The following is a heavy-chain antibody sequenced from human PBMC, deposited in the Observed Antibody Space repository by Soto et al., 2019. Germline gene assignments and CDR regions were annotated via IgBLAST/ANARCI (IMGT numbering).Heavy chain of an antibody. D-gene: IGHD1-7*01. V-gene: IGHV4-30-4*01. J-gene: IGHJ4*02. CDR2: IYYSGST. Sequence: TLSLTCTVSGGSISSGDYYWSWIRQPPGKGLEWIGYIYYSGSTYYNPSLKSRVTISVDTSKNQFSLKLSSVTAADTAVYYCASYNWNYYFDYWGQGTLVTVSS. CDR3: ASYNWNYYFDY. CDR1: GGSISSGDYY.